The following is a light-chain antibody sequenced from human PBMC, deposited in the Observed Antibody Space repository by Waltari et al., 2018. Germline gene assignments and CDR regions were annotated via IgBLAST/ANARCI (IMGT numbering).Light chain of an antibody. CDR2: DVN. V-gene: IGLV2-11*01. Sequence: QSALTQPRSVSGSPGQSVTISCTGTSSYVGGDNYVSWYQQHPGKAPKLMIYDVNKRPSGVPDRFSGSKSGNTASLTISGLQAEDEADFYCCSYAGSYILVFGGGTKLTVL. J-gene: IGLJ2*01. CDR3: CSYAGSYILV. CDR1: SSYVGGDNY.